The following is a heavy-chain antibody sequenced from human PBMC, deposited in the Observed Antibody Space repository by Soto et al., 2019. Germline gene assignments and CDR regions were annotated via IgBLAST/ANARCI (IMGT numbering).Heavy chain of an antibody. CDR2: INSDGSTT. CDR3: ALWWGTDGDYALFDY. CDR1: GFTFSSYW. J-gene: IGHJ4*02. V-gene: IGHV3-74*01. Sequence: EVQLVESGGGLVQPGGSLRLSCAASGFTFSSYWMHWVRQAPGRGLVWVSRINSDGSTTEYAYSVKGRFTVSRDNAKNTLYLQMNSLRVEDTAVYYCALWWGTDGDYALFDYWGQGTLVTVSS. D-gene: IGHD4-17*01.